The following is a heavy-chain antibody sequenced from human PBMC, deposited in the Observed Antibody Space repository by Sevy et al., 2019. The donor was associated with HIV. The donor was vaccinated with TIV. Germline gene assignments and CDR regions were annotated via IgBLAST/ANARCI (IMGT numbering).Heavy chain of an antibody. CDR1: GYTFTGYY. D-gene: IGHD3-22*01. CDR3: AGIGDYFDTSGYYPFKY. Sequence: ASVKVSCKASGYTFTGYYVHWLRQAPGQGLEWMGWINPKTGGTYFAKTFQDRVTMTTGTSITTAYLELSGLRFDDTAVYYWAGIGDYFDTSGYYPFKYWGQGTLVTGSS. CDR2: INPKTGGT. J-gene: IGHJ4*01. V-gene: IGHV1-2*02.